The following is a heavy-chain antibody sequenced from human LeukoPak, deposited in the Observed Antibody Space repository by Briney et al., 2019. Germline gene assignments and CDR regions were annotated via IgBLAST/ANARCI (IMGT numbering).Heavy chain of an antibody. D-gene: IGHD2-15*01. J-gene: IGHJ4*02. Sequence: GGSLRLSCAASGFTFSDYYMSWIRQAPGKGLEWVSYISSSSSYTNYADSVKGRFTISRDNAKNSLYLQMNSLRAEDTAVYYCARWASAATFDYWGQGTLVTVSS. V-gene: IGHV3-11*06. CDR1: GFTFSDYY. CDR3: ARWASAATFDY. CDR2: ISSSSSYT.